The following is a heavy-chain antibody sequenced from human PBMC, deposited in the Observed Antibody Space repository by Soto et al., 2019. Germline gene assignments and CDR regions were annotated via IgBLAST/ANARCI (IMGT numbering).Heavy chain of an antibody. CDR1: GFTFSSYA. CDR3: AKDRGAAADHFDY. J-gene: IGHJ4*02. CDR2: ISGSGGST. Sequence: GGSLRLSCAASGFTFSSYAMSWVRQAPGRGLEWVSVISGSGGSTYYPDSVKGRFTISRDNSKNTLYLQMNSLRAEDTAIYYCAKDRGAAADHFDYWGQGTLVTVSS. V-gene: IGHV3-23*01. D-gene: IGHD6-13*01.